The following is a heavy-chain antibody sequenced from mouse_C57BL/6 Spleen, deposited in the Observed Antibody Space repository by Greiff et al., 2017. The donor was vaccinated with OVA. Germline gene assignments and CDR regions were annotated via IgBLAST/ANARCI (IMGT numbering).Heavy chain of an antibody. CDR2: INPNNGGT. Sequence: EVQLQQSGPELVKPGASVKIPCKASGYTFTDYNMDWVQQSHGKSLEWIGDINPNNGGTIYNQKFKGKATLTVDKSSSTAYMELRSLTSEDTAVYYCARGVWGWYAMDYWGQGTSVTVSS. V-gene: IGHV1-18*01. D-gene: IGHD4-1*01. J-gene: IGHJ4*01. CDR3: ARGVWGWYAMDY. CDR1: GYTFTDYN.